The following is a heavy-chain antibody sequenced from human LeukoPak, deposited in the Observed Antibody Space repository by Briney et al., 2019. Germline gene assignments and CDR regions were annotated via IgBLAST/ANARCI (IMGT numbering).Heavy chain of an antibody. CDR2: FDPEDGET. J-gene: IGHJ4*02. Sequence: GASVTVSCTVSGYTLTELSMHWVRQAPGKGLEWMGGFDPEDGETIYAQKFQGRVTMTEDTSTDTAYMELSSMRSDDTAVYYCATVLQGYWGQGTLVTVSS. D-gene: IGHD2-15*01. CDR3: ATVLQGY. CDR1: GYTLTELS. V-gene: IGHV1-24*01.